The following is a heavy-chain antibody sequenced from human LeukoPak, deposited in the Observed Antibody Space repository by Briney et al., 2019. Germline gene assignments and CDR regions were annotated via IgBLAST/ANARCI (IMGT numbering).Heavy chain of an antibody. CDR2: IYHSGST. CDR3: ARHSDYGDPAGY. D-gene: IGHD4-17*01. CDR1: GGSITSHNW. V-gene: IGHV4-4*02. Sequence: SGTLSLTCAVSGGSITSHNWWTWVRQPPGKGLEWIAEIYHSGSTNYNPSLKSRVSISVDKSKNQFSLKLSSVTAADTAVYYCARHSDYGDPAGYWGQGTLVTVSS. J-gene: IGHJ4*02.